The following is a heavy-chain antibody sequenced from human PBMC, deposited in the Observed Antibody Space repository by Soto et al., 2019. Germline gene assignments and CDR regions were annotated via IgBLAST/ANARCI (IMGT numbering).Heavy chain of an antibody. V-gene: IGHV4-61*01. D-gene: IGHD1-26*01. CDR2: ISYTGDT. J-gene: IGHJ5*02. CDR1: GDSVSTDRYF. CDR3: ARIVVGATVDL. Sequence: LSLTCSVSGDSVSTDRYFWTWIRQPPGKGLEWIAYISYTGDTNYNPSLKSRVTISIDTSRNQFSLTLTSVTAADTAVYFCARIVVGATVDLWGQGTLVTVSS.